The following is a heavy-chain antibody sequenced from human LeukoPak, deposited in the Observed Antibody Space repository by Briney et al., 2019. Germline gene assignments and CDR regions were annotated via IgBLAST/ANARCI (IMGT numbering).Heavy chain of an antibody. Sequence: GASVKVSCKASGYTFTSYDINWVRQAAGQGLEWMGWMNPNSGNTGYAQKFQGRVTMTRNTSISTAYMELSRLRSDDTAVYYCARARRWLQESDYWGQGTLVTVSS. CDR2: MNPNSGNT. CDR3: ARARRWLQESDY. J-gene: IGHJ4*02. CDR1: GYTFTSYD. V-gene: IGHV1-8*01. D-gene: IGHD5-24*01.